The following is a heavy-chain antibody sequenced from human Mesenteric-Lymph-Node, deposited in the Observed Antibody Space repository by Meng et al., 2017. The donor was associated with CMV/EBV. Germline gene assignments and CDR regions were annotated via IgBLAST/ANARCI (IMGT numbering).Heavy chain of an antibody. V-gene: IGHV1-69*06. CDR1: GGTFSSYA. D-gene: IGHD3-10*01. CDR2: IIPIFGTA. J-gene: IGHJ4*02. CDR3: ASYSGSGSYSDY. Sequence: CKASGGTFSSYAISWVRQAPGQELEWMGGIIPIFGTANYAQKFQGRVTITADKSTSTAYMELSSLRSEDTAVYYCASYSGSGSYSDYWGQGTLVTVSS.